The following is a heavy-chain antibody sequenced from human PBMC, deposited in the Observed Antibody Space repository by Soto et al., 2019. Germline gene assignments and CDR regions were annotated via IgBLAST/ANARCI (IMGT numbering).Heavy chain of an antibody. J-gene: IGHJ4*02. CDR1: GYTFTSYG. Sequence: ASVKVSCKASGYTFTSYGISWVRQAPGQGLEWMGWISAYNGNTNYAQKLQGRVTMTTDTSTSTAYMELRSLRSDDTAVYYCARDSPYGDYFFRDDYWGQGTLVTVSS. CDR2: ISAYNGNT. CDR3: ARDSPYGDYFFRDDY. V-gene: IGHV1-18*01. D-gene: IGHD4-17*01.